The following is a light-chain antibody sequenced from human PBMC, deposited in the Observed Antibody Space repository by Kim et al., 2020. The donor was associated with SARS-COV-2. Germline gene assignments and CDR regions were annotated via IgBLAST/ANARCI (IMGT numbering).Light chain of an antibody. V-gene: IGLV2-8*01. CDR1: NNDIGGYKY. CDR3: SSFAGRNTFGV. J-gene: IGLJ3*02. CDR2: EVN. Sequence: QSALTQPPSASGSLGQSVTITCTGTNNDIGGYKYVSWYQQHPGKAPRLMIFEVNKRPSGVPDRFSGSKSGNTASLTVSGLQAEDGADYYCSSFAGRNTFGVFGGGTKLTFL.